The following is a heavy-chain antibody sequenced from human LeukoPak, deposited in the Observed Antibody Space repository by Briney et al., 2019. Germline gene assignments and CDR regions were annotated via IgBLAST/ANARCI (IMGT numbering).Heavy chain of an antibody. V-gene: IGHV1-69*06. CDR1: GYPFNNYD. Sequence: ASVKVSCKASGYPFNNYDINWVRQATGQGLEWMGGIIPIFGTANYAQKFQGRVTITADKSTSTAYMELSSLRSEDTAVYYCARCDYGDDGRVDYYYYMDVWGKGTTVTVSS. CDR2: IIPIFGTA. J-gene: IGHJ6*03. D-gene: IGHD4-17*01. CDR3: ARCDYGDDGRVDYYYYMDV.